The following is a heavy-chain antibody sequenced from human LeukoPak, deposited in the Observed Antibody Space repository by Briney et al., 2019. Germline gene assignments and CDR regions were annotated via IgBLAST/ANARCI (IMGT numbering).Heavy chain of an antibody. CDR1: GFTFGIYW. D-gene: IGHD4-17*01. CDR2: IKQDGSEK. J-gene: IGHJ4*02. CDR3: ARGLTTVTAKSYFDY. V-gene: IGHV3-7*01. Sequence: GGSLRLSCAASGFTFGIYWMSWVRQAPGKGLEWVANIKQDGSEKNYVDSVKGRFTISRDNAKNSLYLQMNSLRAEDTAVYYCARGLTTVTAKSYFDYWGQGTLVTVSS.